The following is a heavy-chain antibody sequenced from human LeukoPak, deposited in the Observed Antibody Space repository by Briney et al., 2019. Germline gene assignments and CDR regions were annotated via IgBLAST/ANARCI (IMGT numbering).Heavy chain of an antibody. CDR1: GGSFSGYY. V-gene: IGHV4-34*01. J-gene: IGHJ6*02. D-gene: IGHD6-13*01. Sequence: PSETLSLTCAVYGGSFSGYYWSWIRQPPGKGLEWIGEINHSGSTNYNPSLESRVTISVDTSKNQFSLKLSSVTAADTAVYYCARGGPSSSWPYCYYYGMDVWGQGTTVTVSS. CDR3: ARGGPSSSWPYCYYYGMDV. CDR2: INHSGST.